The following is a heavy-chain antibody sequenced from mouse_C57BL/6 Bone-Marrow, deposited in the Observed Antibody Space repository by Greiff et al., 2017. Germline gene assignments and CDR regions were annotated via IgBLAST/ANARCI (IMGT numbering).Heavy chain of an antibody. Sequence: EVKLVESGGGLVKPGGSLKLSCAASGFTFSDYGMHWVRQAPEKGLEWVAYISSGSSTIYYADTVKGRFTISRDNAKTTLFLQMTSLRSEDTAMYYCEKGEDSSGYVGSYAMDYWGQGTSVTVSS. CDR1: GFTFSDYG. D-gene: IGHD3-2*02. V-gene: IGHV5-17*01. J-gene: IGHJ4*01. CDR2: ISSGSSTI. CDR3: EKGEDSSGYVGSYAMDY.